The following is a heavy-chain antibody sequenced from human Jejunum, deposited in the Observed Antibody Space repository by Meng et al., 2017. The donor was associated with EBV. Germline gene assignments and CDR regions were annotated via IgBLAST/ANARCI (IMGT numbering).Heavy chain of an antibody. CDR1: GDSTSSSHW. CDR2: MHPGGST. CDR3: AKSNDYSLNS. Sequence: QGQPQESGPGPVKPSGTPSLTCAVSGDSTSSSHWWSWVRQPPGKGLEWIGEMHPGGSTNYNPSLKSRVTISVDNSKNQFSLKLTSVTAADTAVYYCAKSNDYSLNSWGQGTLVTVSS. D-gene: IGHD4-11*01. J-gene: IGHJ4*02. V-gene: IGHV4-4*02.